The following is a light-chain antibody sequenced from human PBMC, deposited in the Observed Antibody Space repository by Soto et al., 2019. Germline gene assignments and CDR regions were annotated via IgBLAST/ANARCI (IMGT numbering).Light chain of an antibody. J-gene: IGKJ4*01. CDR1: QSVLYCSNIKNY. Sequence: DIVMTQSPDSLAVSLGERATINCKSSQSVLYCSNIKNYLAWYQQKPGQPPKLLIYWASTRESGVPDRFSGSGSGTDFTLTISSLQAEDVAVYYCQQYYTNALTFGGGTKVGVK. V-gene: IGKV4-1*01. CDR3: QQYYTNALT. CDR2: WAS.